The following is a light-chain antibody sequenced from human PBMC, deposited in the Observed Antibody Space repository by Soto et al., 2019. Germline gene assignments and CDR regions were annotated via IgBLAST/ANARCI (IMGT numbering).Light chain of an antibody. CDR1: QSVSSNY. Sequence: ESVLTQSPGTLSLSPGERATLSCRASQSVSSNYLAWYQQKPGQAPRLLIYGASTRATGIPDRFSGSGSGTAFPLTITRLEPEDSAVYYCQQYGSSPTWTFGQGTKVEIK. CDR2: GAS. CDR3: QQYGSSPTWT. J-gene: IGKJ1*01. V-gene: IGKV3-20*01.